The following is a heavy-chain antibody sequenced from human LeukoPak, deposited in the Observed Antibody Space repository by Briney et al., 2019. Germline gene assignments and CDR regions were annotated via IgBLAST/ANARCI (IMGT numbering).Heavy chain of an antibody. D-gene: IGHD6-19*01. CDR3: AKRCVRGWSTDAFDF. CDR1: GFTFSSYA. V-gene: IGHV3-23*01. CDR2: IRGSDGIT. Sequence: GGSLRLSCAASGFTFSSYAMSWVRQAPGKGLGWVSTIRGSDGITYYADSVKGRFTISRDNSKNTLYLQMNSLRAEDTAVYYCAKRCVRGWSTDAFDFWGQGTMVTVSS. J-gene: IGHJ3*01.